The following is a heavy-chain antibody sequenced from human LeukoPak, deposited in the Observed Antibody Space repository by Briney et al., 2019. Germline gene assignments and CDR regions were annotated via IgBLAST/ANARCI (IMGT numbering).Heavy chain of an antibody. V-gene: IGHV4-59*11. Sequence: ETLSLTCTVSGGSITNHYWTWIRQTPGKGLEWIGYVSHSGSTNYHPSLASRVTISLDTSKNHFSLNLKSVTAADTAVYYCARDYYDSSVYQYYYDSWGQGTLVIVSS. CDR1: GGSITNHY. J-gene: IGHJ4*02. D-gene: IGHD3-22*01. CDR2: VSHSGST. CDR3: ARDYYDSSVYQYYYDS.